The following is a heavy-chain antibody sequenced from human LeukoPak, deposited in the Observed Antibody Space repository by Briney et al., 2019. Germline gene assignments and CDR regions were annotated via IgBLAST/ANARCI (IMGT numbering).Heavy chain of an antibody. V-gene: IGHV3-7*01. Sequence: GGSLRLSCAASGFTFSSYWMSWVRQAPGKGLEWVANIKQDGSEKYYVDSVKGRFTISRDNAKNSLYLQMNSLRAEDTAVYYCARDNAGGDNWFDPWGQGTLVTVSS. D-gene: IGHD1-26*01. CDR1: GFTFSSYW. CDR2: IKQDGSEK. J-gene: IGHJ5*02. CDR3: ARDNAGGDNWFDP.